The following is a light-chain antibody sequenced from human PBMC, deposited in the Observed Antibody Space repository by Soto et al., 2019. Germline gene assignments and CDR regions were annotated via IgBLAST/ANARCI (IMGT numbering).Light chain of an antibody. CDR3: SSYTSSSTLV. CDR1: TSDVGAYNY. CDR2: DVT. V-gene: IGLV2-14*03. J-gene: IGLJ3*02. Sequence: QSALTQPASVSGSLGQSITISCTGTTSDVGAYNYVSWYQQHPGKAPLLVIYDVTNRPSGVSNRFSGSKSGNTASLTISGLQAEDEADYYCSSYTSSSTLVFGGGTKLTVL.